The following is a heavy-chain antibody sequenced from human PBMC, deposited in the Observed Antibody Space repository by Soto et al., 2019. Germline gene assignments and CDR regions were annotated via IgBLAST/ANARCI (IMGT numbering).Heavy chain of an antibody. CDR2: INGDDDST. CDR1: GFTFRSSP. Sequence: GGSLRLSCAVSGFTFRSSPMSWVRRAPGKGLEWVSVINGDDDSTHYADSVRGRFTISRDNSKNTLYLQMGSLRAEDMAMYYCARAYSSAWYYFDYWGQGTQVTVSS. J-gene: IGHJ4*02. CDR3: ARAYSSAWYYFDY. D-gene: IGHD6-19*01. V-gene: IGHV3-64*02.